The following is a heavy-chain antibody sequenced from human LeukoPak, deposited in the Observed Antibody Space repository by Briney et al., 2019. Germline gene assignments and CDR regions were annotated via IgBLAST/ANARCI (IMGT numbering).Heavy chain of an antibody. CDR1: GFTFSSYA. CDR3: AKPKAGYYYGMDV. D-gene: IGHD6-19*01. Sequence: GGSLRLSCAVSGFTFSSYAMSWVRQAPGKGLEWVSAISGSGGSTYYADSVKGRFTISRDNSKNTLYLQMNSLRAEDTAVYYCAKPKAGYYYGMDVWGQGTTVTVSS. V-gene: IGHV3-23*01. J-gene: IGHJ6*02. CDR2: ISGSGGST.